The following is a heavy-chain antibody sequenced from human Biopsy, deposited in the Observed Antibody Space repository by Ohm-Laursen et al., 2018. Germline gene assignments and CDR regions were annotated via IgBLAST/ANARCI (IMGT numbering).Heavy chain of an antibody. Sequence: TLSLTCTVSGGSISSGGPYWSWIRQRPGKGLEWIGYIFNSANTYYNPSLKNLITISGDTSKNQFSLKLNSVTAADTAVYYCARGDYFDSNGYFWFDPWGQGTLVTVSS. CDR2: IFNSANT. V-gene: IGHV4-31*01. CDR1: GGSISSGGPY. J-gene: IGHJ5*02. CDR3: ARGDYFDSNGYFWFDP. D-gene: IGHD3-22*01.